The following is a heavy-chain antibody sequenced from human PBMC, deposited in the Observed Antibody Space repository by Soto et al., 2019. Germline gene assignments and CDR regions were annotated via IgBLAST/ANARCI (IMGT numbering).Heavy chain of an antibody. J-gene: IGHJ4*02. CDR3: ARLYGGFDY. D-gene: IGHD2-2*02. CDR2: INHSGST. V-gene: IGHV4-34*01. CDR1: GGSFSGYY. Sequence: PSETLSLTCAVYGGSFSGYYWSGIRQPPGKGLEWIGEINHSGSTNYNPSLKSRVTISVDTSKNQFSLKLSSVTAADTAVYYCARLYGGFDYWGQGTLVTVSS.